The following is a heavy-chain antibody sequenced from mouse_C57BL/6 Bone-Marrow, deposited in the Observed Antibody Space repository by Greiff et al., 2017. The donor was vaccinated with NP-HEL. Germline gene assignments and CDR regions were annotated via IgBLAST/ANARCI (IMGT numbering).Heavy chain of an antibody. V-gene: IGHV1-64*01. CDR3: ASLITTVVAPGFAY. CDR2: IHPNSGST. Sequence: QVQLQQPGAELVKPGASVKLSCKASGYTFTSYWMHWVKQRPGQGLEWIGMIHPNSGSTNYNEKFKSKATLTVDKSSSTAYMQLSSLTSEDSAVYYCASLITTVVAPGFAYWGQGTLVTVSA. J-gene: IGHJ3*01. CDR1: GYTFTSYW. D-gene: IGHD1-1*01.